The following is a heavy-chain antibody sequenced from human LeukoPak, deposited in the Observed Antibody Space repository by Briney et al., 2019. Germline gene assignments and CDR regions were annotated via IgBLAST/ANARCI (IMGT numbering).Heavy chain of an antibody. Sequence: PGGSLRLSCAASGFTFSDYYMSWLRLAPGKGLEWLSYISSSGSTIYYADSVKGRFTISRDNAKNSLYVQMNSLRAEDTAMYYCARGRYGWLPFDYWGQGTLVTVSS. CDR3: ARGRYGWLPFDY. CDR1: GFTFSDYY. J-gene: IGHJ4*02. CDR2: ISSSGSTI. V-gene: IGHV3-11*01. D-gene: IGHD3-16*01.